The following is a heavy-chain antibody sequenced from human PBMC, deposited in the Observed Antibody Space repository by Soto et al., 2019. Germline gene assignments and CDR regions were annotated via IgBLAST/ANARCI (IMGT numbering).Heavy chain of an antibody. CDR3: ARESEDLTSNFDY. J-gene: IGHJ4*02. V-gene: IGHV3-21*01. CDR2: ISSTTNYI. Sequence: APGKGLEWVSSISSTTNYIYYADSMKGRFTVSRDNAKNSVYLEMNSLSAEDTAVYYCARESEDLTSNFDYWGQGTLVTVSS.